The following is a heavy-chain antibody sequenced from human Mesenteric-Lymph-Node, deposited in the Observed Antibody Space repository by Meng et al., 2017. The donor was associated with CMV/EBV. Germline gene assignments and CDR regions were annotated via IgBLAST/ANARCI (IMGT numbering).Heavy chain of an antibody. CDR3: ARAERLQQLDY. CDR2: ISGSGEST. D-gene: IGHD6-13*01. V-gene: IGHV3-23*01. Sequence: GESLKISCAASGFTFSSYAMRWVRQAPGKGLEWVSGISGSGESTFYADSVNGRFTISRDNSKNTLYLQMNSLRAEDTAVYYCARAERLQQLDYWGQGTLVTVSS. J-gene: IGHJ4*02. CDR1: GFTFSSYA.